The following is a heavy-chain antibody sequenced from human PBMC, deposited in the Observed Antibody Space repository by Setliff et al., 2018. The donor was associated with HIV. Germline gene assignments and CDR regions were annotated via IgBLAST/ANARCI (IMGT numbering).Heavy chain of an antibody. CDR3: ASPMFYDGEVV. J-gene: IGHJ4*02. Sequence: ASVKVSCKASGYTFHYYDIHWVRQAPGQGLEWMGRITAGNGDTKYSQKFQDRVTLTSDMSANTVYMDLTTLRSEDTAVYYCASPMFYDGEVVWGQGTPVTVSS. CDR2: ITAGNGDT. V-gene: IGHV1-3*01. CDR1: GYTFHYYD. D-gene: IGHD3-22*01.